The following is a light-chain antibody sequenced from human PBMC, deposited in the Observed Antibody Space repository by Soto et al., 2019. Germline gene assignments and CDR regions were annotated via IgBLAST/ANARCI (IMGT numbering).Light chain of an antibody. CDR2: GAS. CDR1: QSVSSSY. J-gene: IGKJ5*01. CDR3: QQYDNSPQVT. V-gene: IGKV3-20*01. Sequence: EIVLTQSPGTLSLSPGERATLSCRASQSVSSSYLAWYQQKSGQAPRLLIYGASSRATGIPDRFSGSGSGTDFTLTISRLEPEDFAVYYCQQYDNSPQVTFGQGTRLEIK.